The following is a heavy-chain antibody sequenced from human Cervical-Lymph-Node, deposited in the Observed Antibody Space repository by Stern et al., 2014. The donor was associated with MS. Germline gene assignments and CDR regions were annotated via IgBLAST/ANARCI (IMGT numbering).Heavy chain of an antibody. Sequence: EVQLVESGGGLIQPGGSLRLSCAVSGYSVSTNYMSWIRQAPGKGLEWVAVIYSGGSTYRADSVRGRFTISRDNARNTLSLQMDSQRAEDTAVYYCARDYYDSRGYSHWGQGTLVTVSS. V-gene: IGHV3-53*01. CDR2: IYSGGST. CDR1: GYSVSTNY. J-gene: IGHJ4*02. D-gene: IGHD3-22*01. CDR3: ARDYYDSRGYSH.